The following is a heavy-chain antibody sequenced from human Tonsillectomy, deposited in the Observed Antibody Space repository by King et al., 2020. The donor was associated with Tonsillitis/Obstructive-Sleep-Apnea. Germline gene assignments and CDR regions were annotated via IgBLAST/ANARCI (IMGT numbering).Heavy chain of an antibody. V-gene: IGHV3-30*04. CDR2: ISYDGINE. CDR1: GFTFSNYA. CDR3: ARDIQRQRYTNNWFPN. D-gene: IGHD1-20*01. Sequence: VQLVESGGGVVQPGRSLRLSCAASGFTFSNYAMHWVRQAPGKGLEWVAIISYDGINENYADSVKGRFTISRDNSQNTLYLQMDSLRPEDTAVYYCARDIQRQRYTNNWFPNWGQGTLVTVSS. J-gene: IGHJ4*02.